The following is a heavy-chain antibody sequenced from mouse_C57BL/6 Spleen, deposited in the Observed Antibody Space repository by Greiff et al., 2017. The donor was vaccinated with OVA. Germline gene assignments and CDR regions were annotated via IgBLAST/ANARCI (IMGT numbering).Heavy chain of an antibody. CDR3: ARGDRGSSYFAY. V-gene: IGHV1-50*01. Sequence: VQLQQPGAELVKPGASVKLSCKASGYTFTSYWMQWVKQRPGQGLEWIGEIDPSDSYTNYNQKFKGKATLTVDTSSSTAYMQLSSLTSEDSAVYYCARGDRGSSYFAYWGQGTLVTVSA. J-gene: IGHJ3*01. CDR1: GYTFTSYW. D-gene: IGHD1-1*01. CDR2: IDPSDSYT.